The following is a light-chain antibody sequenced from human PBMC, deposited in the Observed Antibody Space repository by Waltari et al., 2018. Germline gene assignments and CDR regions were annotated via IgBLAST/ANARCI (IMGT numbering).Light chain of an antibody. J-gene: IGLJ3*02. CDR3: VLYMGSGIWV. CDR2: KIN. V-gene: IGLV8-61*01. Sequence: QTVVTQEPSLSVSPGGTVTLTCALSSVSVSSTSYSRWYQQTPGQAPRTLVYKINNRSSGVPDRFSGSMLGNKAALTITGAQAEDESDYYCVLYMGSGIWVFGGGTKLTVL. CDR1: SVSVSSTSY.